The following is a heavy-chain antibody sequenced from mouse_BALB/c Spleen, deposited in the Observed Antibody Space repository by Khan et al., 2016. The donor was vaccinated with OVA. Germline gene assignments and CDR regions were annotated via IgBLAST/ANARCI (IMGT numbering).Heavy chain of an antibody. CDR2: IWAGGST. D-gene: IGHD1-3*01. V-gene: IGHV2-9*02. Sequence: QVQLKESGPGLVEPSQSLSITCTVSGFSLTSYGVHWVRQPPGKGLEWLGVIWAGGSTNYNSALMSRLSISKDNSKSQVFIKMNSLQTDDTAMYYGGRLEDIWGQGTTLTVSS. CDR3: GRLEDI. J-gene: IGHJ2*01. CDR1: GFSLTSYG.